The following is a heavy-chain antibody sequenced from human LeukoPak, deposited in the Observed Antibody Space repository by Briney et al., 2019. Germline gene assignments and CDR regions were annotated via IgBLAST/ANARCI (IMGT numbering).Heavy chain of an antibody. J-gene: IGHJ4*02. CDR3: AREEYQLPTPPDY. V-gene: IGHV3-74*01. CDR1: GFTFSSYW. CDR2: INSDGSSS. D-gene: IGHD2-2*01. Sequence: PGGSLRLSCAASGFTFSSYWMHWVRQAPGKGLLWVSRINSDGSSSGYADSVKGRFTISRDNAKNSLYLQMNSLRAVDTAVYYCAREEYQLPTPPDYWGQGTLVTVSS.